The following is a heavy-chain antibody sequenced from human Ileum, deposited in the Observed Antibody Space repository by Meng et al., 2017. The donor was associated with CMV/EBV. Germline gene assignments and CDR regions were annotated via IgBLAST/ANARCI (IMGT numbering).Heavy chain of an antibody. J-gene: IGHJ4*02. CDR1: GDRVSSNSAA. D-gene: IGHD1-1*01. CDR3: SRVLAQLDAFDY. CDR2: TYYRSKWYN. Sequence: SQTLSLTCAIPGDRVSSNSAAWNWIRQSPSRGLEWLGRTYYRSKWYNDYAVSVKRRITINPDTSKNQFSLKLNSVNPEDTAVYYCSRVLAQLDAFDYWGQGTMVTVSS. V-gene: IGHV6-1*01.